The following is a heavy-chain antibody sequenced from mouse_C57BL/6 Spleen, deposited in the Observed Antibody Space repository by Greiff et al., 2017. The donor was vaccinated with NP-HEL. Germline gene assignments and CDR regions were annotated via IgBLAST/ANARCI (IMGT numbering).Heavy chain of an antibody. Sequence: VQLQQSGTELVKPGASVKLSCKASGYTFTSYWMHWVKQRPGQGLEWIGNINPSNGGTNYNEKFKSKATLTVDKSSSTAYMQLSSLTSEDSAVYYCARGDGYYVGYYAMDYWGQGTSVTVSS. J-gene: IGHJ4*01. CDR3: ARGDGYYVGYYAMDY. CDR2: INPSNGGT. D-gene: IGHD2-3*01. CDR1: GYTFTSYW. V-gene: IGHV1-53*01.